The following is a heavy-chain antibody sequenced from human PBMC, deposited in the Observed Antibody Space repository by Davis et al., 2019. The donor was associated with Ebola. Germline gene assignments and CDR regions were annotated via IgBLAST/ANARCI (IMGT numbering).Heavy chain of an antibody. D-gene: IGHD3-10*01. CDR3: ATRGP. CDR2: VHSVSGI. Sequence: GESLKISCSASGYTVGSDFMYWARQAPGKGLEWLSMVHSVSGIFYADSVRGRFTIYTDTSKNTLFLQRNSLRVDDTAVYYCATRGPWGQGTLVTVSS. CDR1: GYTVGSDF. J-gene: IGHJ5*02. V-gene: IGHV3-53*01.